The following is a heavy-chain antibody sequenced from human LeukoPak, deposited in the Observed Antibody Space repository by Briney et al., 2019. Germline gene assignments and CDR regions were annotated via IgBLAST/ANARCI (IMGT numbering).Heavy chain of an antibody. J-gene: IGHJ5*02. CDR3: ARDWGGTSPVEFDP. CDR1: GFTFSSYG. V-gene: IGHV3-33*01. Sequence: PGGSLRLSCAASGFTFSSYGMHWVRQAPGKGLEWVAVIWYDGSNKYYADSVKGRFTISRDNSKNTLYLQMNSLRAEDTAAYYCARDWGGTSPVEFDPWGQGTLVTVSS. CDR2: IWYDGSNK. D-gene: IGHD1/OR15-1a*01.